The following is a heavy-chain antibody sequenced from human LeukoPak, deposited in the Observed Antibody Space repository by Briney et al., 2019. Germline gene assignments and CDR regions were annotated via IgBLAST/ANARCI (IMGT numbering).Heavy chain of an antibody. D-gene: IGHD2-15*01. V-gene: IGHV1-18*01. CDR1: GYTVTSYG. Sequence: ASVKLSCKASGYTVTSYGISWGRQAPGQGLEWLGWISAYNGNTNYAKKLQVRVTMTTDTSTSTAYMERSSLRSDDRAVYFCASATLRWSGGCCEMDVWGKGTTVTVSS. CDR3: ASATLRWSGGCCEMDV. CDR2: ISAYNGNT. J-gene: IGHJ6*04.